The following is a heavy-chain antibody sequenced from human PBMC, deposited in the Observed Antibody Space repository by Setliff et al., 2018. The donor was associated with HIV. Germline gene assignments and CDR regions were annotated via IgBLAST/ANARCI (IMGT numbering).Heavy chain of an antibody. V-gene: IGHV3-7*01. Sequence: GSLRLSCAASGFAFSDFSMSWVRQAPGKGLEWVAKIKNDGSEKYYVDSVEGRFTISRDNAKNSLYLEMNSLRAEDTAMYYCARDWRHGYDLNFDYWGQGTLVTVSS. CDR1: GFAFSDFS. CDR3: ARDWRHGYDLNFDY. CDR2: IKNDGSEK. J-gene: IGHJ4*02. D-gene: IGHD5-12*01.